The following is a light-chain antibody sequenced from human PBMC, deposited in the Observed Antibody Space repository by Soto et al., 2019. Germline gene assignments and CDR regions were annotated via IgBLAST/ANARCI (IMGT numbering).Light chain of an antibody. CDR3: QHYYSFPYT. CDR2: WAS. V-gene: IGKV4-1*01. CDR1: QSVFYSPNSKDY. J-gene: IGKJ2*01. Sequence: DIVMTQSPDSLAVSPGERATITCTSSQSVFYSPNSKDYLAWYQLKPGQPPKVLITWASTRESGVPDRFSGSGSGTYFTLTISSLQAEDVAVYFCQHYYSFPYTFGQGTKLEIK.